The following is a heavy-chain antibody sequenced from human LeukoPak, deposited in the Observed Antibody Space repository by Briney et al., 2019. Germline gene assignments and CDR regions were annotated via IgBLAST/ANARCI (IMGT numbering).Heavy chain of an antibody. D-gene: IGHD6-13*01. CDR2: ISADSGNT. Sequence: ASVKVSCNAAAYTFTIISIRRGREAPGQGLEWMGWISADSGNTKYAQKLQGRITMTTDTPSSTAYMELKSLRSDDTAVYYCARGTCSSSWCALRWFDSWGQGTLVTVSS. CDR1: AYTFTIIS. V-gene: IGHV1-18*01. CDR3: ARGTCSSSWCALRWFDS. J-gene: IGHJ5*01.